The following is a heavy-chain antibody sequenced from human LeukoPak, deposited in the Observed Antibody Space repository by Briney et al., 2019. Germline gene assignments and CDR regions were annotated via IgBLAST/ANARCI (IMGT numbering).Heavy chain of an antibody. V-gene: IGHV3-48*03. CDR1: GFSFSSYE. CDR3: ARLPDNCGGDCYRDY. CDR2: ISSGGSSI. D-gene: IGHD2-21*02. J-gene: IGHJ4*02. Sequence: GGSLRLSCAASGFSFSSYEMDWVRQAAGKGLEWVSYISSGGSSIEYADSVKGRFTISRDNAKNSLYLQMNSLRVEDTAVYYCARLPDNCGGDCYRDYWGQGTLVTVSS.